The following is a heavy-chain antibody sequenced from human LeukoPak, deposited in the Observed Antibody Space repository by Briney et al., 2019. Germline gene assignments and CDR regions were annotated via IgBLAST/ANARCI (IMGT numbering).Heavy chain of an antibody. V-gene: IGHV3-9*01. CDR2: ISWNSGSI. CDR1: GFTFDDYA. CDR3: AKDAASYYYGSGSYYGN. J-gene: IGHJ4*02. Sequence: GRSLRLSCAASGFTFDDYAMHWVRQAPGKGLEWVSGISWNSGSIGYADSVKGRFTISRDNAKNSLYLQMNSLRAEDTALHYCAKDAASYYYGSGSYYGNWGQGALVTVSS. D-gene: IGHD3-10*01.